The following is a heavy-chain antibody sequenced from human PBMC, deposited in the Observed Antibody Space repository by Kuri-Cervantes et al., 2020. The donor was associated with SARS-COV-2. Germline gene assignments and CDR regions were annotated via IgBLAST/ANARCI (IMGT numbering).Heavy chain of an antibody. D-gene: IGHD4-11*01. CDR1: GGSISSGDYY. Sequence: LRLSCTVSGGSISSGDYYWSWIRQPPGKGLEWIGYIYHSGSTYYNPSLKSRVTISVGTSKNQFSLRLRSVTAADTAVYYCARVAESNYFGWYYYYMDVWGEGTTVTVSS. J-gene: IGHJ6*03. CDR2: IYHSGST. V-gene: IGHV4-30-4*08. CDR3: ARVAESNYFGWYYYYMDV.